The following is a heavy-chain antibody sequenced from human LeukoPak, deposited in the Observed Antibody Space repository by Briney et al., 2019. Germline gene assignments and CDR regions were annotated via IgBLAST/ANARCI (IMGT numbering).Heavy chain of an antibody. CDR1: GGSFSGYY. Sequence: SETLSLTCAVYGGSFSGYYWSWIRQPPGKGLEWIGEINHSGSTHYNPSLKSRVTISVDTSKNQFSLKLSSVTAADTAVYYCARLGLDVVVVTAYARGWFDPWGQGTLVTVSS. CDR2: INHSGST. D-gene: IGHD2-15*01. CDR3: ARLGLDVVVVTAYARGWFDP. J-gene: IGHJ5*02. V-gene: IGHV4-34*01.